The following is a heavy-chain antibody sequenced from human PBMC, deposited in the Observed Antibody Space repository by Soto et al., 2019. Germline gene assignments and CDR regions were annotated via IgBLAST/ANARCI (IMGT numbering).Heavy chain of an antibody. CDR2: IKYDDSET. CDR3: AAWSHSNWSDY. D-gene: IGHD6-13*01. V-gene: IGHV3-7*05. CDR1: GFIFSSHW. J-gene: IGHJ4*02. Sequence: EVQLVESGGGLVQPGGSLRLSCEDSGFIFSSHWMGWVRQSPVRGLEWVANIKYDDSETPYMDFAKGRFTISRDNAKNTLYLQMTSLRVEDTAVYYCAAWSHSNWSDYWGQGTLVTVSS.